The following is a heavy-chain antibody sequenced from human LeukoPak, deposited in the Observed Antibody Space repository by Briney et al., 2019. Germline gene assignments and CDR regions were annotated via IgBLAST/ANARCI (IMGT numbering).Heavy chain of an antibody. D-gene: IGHD6-13*01. Sequence: GGSLRLSCAASGFTFSSFAMHWVRQAPGKGLVWVSRINSDGSSTSYADSVKGRFTISRDNAKNTLYLQMNSLRAEDTAVFYCARDGFVGAADYWGQGTLVTVSS. CDR1: GFTFSSFA. CDR3: ARDGFVGAADY. J-gene: IGHJ4*02. CDR2: INSDGSST. V-gene: IGHV3-74*01.